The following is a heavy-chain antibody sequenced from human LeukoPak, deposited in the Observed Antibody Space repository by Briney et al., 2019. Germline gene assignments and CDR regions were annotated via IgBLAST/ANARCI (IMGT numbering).Heavy chain of an antibody. Sequence: SGTLSLTCTVSGGSISSSSYYWGWIRQPPGKGLEWIGSIYYSGSTYYNPSLKSRVTISVDTSKNQFSLKLSSVTAADTAVYYCASSQALVVVTAILAQNFDYWGQGTLVTVSS. CDR2: IYYSGST. CDR1: GGSISSSSYY. J-gene: IGHJ4*02. CDR3: ASSQALVVVTAILAQNFDY. V-gene: IGHV4-39*01. D-gene: IGHD2-21*02.